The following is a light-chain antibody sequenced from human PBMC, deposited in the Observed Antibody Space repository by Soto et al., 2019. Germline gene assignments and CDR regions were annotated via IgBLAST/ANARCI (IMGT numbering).Light chain of an antibody. CDR1: NIGSKS. CDR2: YDS. J-gene: IGLJ1*01. CDR3: QVWDSSSDHPV. V-gene: IGLV3-21*04. Sequence: SYELTQPPSVSVAPGKTARITCGGNNIGSKSVHWYQQKPGQAPVLVIYYDSDRPSGIPERFSGSSSGNTATLTISRVEAGDEADYYCQVWDSSSDHPVFGTGTKVTVL.